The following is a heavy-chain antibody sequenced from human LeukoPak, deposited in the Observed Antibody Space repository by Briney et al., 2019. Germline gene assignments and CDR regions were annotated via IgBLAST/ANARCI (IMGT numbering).Heavy chain of an antibody. CDR2: IYTSGST. CDR1: GGSITSGSYY. CDR3: ASGYNWNYILGH. J-gene: IGHJ4*02. V-gene: IGHV4-61*02. Sequence: SETLSLTCTVSGGSITSGSYYWSWIRQPAGKGLEWIGRIYTSGSTDYNPSLKSRVTISVDTSKNQFSLKLTSVTAADTAVYYCASGYNWNYILGHWGQGTLVSVSS. D-gene: IGHD1-7*01.